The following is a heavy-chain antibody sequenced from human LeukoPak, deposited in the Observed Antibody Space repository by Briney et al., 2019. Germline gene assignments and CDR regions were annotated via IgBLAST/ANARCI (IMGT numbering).Heavy chain of an antibody. Sequence: GGSLTLSYAASGLNLSSHWMSWARPPPGRGREWVANIKQDGSEKYYVDSVKGRFTISRDNATNSLYLQMNSLRAEDTAVYYCASGVAGKVDYWGQGTLVTVSS. CDR3: ASGVAGKVDY. CDR1: GLNLSSHW. V-gene: IGHV3-7*01. J-gene: IGHJ4*02. CDR2: IKQDGSEK. D-gene: IGHD6-19*01.